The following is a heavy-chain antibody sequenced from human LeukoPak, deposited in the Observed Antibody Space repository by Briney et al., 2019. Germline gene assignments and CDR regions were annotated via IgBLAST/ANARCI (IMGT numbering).Heavy chain of an antibody. Sequence: ASETLSLTCTVSGGSISSPIGSSTYYWGWIRQPPGKGLEWIGSIYYSGSTYYNPSLKSRVTISVDTSKNQFSLKLSSVTAADTAVYYCARPGITMIVADWGQGTLVTVSS. CDR1: GGSISSPIGSSTYY. CDR2: IYYSGST. V-gene: IGHV4-39*01. D-gene: IGHD3-22*01. J-gene: IGHJ4*02. CDR3: ARPGITMIVAD.